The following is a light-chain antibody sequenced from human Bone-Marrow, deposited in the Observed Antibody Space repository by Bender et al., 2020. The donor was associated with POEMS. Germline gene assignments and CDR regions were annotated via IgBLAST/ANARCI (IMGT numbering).Light chain of an antibody. V-gene: IGLV3-1*01. CDR2: QDA. CDR1: NLGDKY. Sequence: SYELIQPPSVSVSPGQTVTVTCSGDNLGDKYICWYQQKSGRSPVLVMYQDAKRPPGSPDRFSGSNSGNTATLTISGTQAMDEADYYCQAWDSTTSLYVFGSGTKVTVL. CDR3: QAWDSTTSLYV. J-gene: IGLJ1*01.